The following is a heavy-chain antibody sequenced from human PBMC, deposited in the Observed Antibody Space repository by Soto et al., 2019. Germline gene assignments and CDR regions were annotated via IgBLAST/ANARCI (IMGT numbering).Heavy chain of an antibody. J-gene: IGHJ4*02. Sequence: GGSLRLSCAASGFTFSSYAMHWARQAPGKGLEWVAVISYDGSNKYYADSVKGRFTISRDNSKNTLYLQMNSLRAEDTAVYYCARPTMIVVVTTTPFDYWGQGTLVTVSS. CDR1: GFTFSSYA. CDR2: ISYDGSNK. V-gene: IGHV3-30-3*01. CDR3: ARPTMIVVVTTTPFDY. D-gene: IGHD3-22*01.